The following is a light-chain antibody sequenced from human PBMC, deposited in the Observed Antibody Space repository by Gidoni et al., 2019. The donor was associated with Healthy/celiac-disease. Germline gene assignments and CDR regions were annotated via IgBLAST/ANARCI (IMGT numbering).Light chain of an antibody. CDR2: KAS. J-gene: IGKJ4*01. V-gene: IGKV1-5*03. CDR3: QQYNSYLLT. Sequence: DIPMTQSPSTLSASVGDRVTITCRASQSISSWLAWYQQKPGKAPKLLIYKASSLKSGVPSSFSGSGSGTEFTLTIISLQPDDFATYYCQQYNSYLLTFGGGTKVEIK. CDR1: QSISSW.